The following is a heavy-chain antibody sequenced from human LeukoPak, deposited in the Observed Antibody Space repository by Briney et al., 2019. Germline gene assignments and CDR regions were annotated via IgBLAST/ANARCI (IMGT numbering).Heavy chain of an antibody. J-gene: IGHJ6*03. Sequence: SVKVSCKASGGTFSSYAISWVRQAPGQGLEWMGGIIPIFGTANYAQKFQGRVTITTDESTSTAYMELSSLRSEDTAVYYCARAVVVPAAIRSDYYYYYMDVWGKGTTVTVSS. D-gene: IGHD2-2*02. CDR2: IIPIFGTA. CDR3: ARAVVVPAAIRSDYYYYYMDV. CDR1: GGTFSSYA. V-gene: IGHV1-69*05.